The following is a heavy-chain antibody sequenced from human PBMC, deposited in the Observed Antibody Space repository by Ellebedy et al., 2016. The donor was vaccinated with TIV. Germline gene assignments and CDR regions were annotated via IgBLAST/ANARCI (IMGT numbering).Heavy chain of an antibody. CDR3: ARGWFGSGMGV. V-gene: IGHV6-1*01. Sequence: SQTLSLTCVISGDSVSTDIGWNWIRQSPSRGLEWLGRTYYRSKWNNDYAVSLNSRITINPDTSKNLFSLQLNSVTPEDTAVYYCARGWFGSGMGVWGQGTTVTVSS. J-gene: IGHJ6*02. CDR1: GDSVSTDIG. D-gene: IGHD3-10*01. CDR2: TYYRSKWNN.